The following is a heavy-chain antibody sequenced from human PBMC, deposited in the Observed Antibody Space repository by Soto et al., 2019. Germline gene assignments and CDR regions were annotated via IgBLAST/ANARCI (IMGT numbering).Heavy chain of an antibody. J-gene: IGHJ4*02. CDR1: GYTFTSYG. CDR3: ARDLGGYDLGDY. D-gene: IGHD5-12*01. CDR2: ISAYNGNT. V-gene: IGHV1-18*04. Sequence: ASVKVSCKASGYTFTSYGISWVRQAPGQGLERMGWISAYNGNTNYAQKFQGRVTMTTDTSTSTAYMELRSLKSDDTAVYYCARDLGGYDLGDYWGQGTLVTVSS.